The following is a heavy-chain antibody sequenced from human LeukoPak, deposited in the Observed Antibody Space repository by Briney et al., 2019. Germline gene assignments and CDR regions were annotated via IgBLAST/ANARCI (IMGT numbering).Heavy chain of an antibody. CDR3: ARLPYCSSTSCYDSYYYGMDV. CDR2: IYPGDSDT. D-gene: IGHD2-2*01. J-gene: IGHJ6*02. Sequence: GESLKISCKGSGYSFTSYWIGWVRQMPGKGLEWMGIIYPGDSDTRYSPSFRGQVTISADKSISTAYLQWSSLKASDTAMYYCARLPYCSSTSCYDSYYYGMDVWGQGTTVTVSS. V-gene: IGHV5-51*01. CDR1: GYSFTSYW.